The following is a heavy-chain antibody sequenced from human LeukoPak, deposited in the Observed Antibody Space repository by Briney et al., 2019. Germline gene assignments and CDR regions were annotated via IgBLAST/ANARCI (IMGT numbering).Heavy chain of an antibody. D-gene: IGHD6-19*01. V-gene: IGHV4-59*01. Sequence: SETLSLTCTVSGGSISSYYWSWIRQPPGKGLEWIGYIYYSGSTNYNPSLKSRVTISVDTSKNQFSLKLSSVTAADTAVYYCARVDGIAVAEPDWYFDLWGRGTLVTVSS. CDR1: GGSISSYY. J-gene: IGHJ2*01. CDR3: ARVDGIAVAEPDWYFDL. CDR2: IYYSGST.